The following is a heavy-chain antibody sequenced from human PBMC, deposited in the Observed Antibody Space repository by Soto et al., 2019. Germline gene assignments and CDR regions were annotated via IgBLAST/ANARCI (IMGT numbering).Heavy chain of an antibody. J-gene: IGHJ6*02. Sequence: ASVRVSCHASGYTFTSYYRHWVRQAPGQGLEWMGIVNPSSRSTSYAQKFQGRVTMTRDRASSTVYMELSSLRSEDTAVYYCARFGVVGVGNSDYYGIGVWGQGTTVTV. D-gene: IGHD2-21*01. CDR1: GYTFTSYY. CDR2: VNPSSRST. V-gene: IGHV1-46*01. CDR3: ARFGVVGVGNSDYYGIGV.